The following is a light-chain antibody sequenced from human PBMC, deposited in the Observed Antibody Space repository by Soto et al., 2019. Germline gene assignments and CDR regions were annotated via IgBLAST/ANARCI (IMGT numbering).Light chain of an antibody. CDR3: QSYDSSLRDV. J-gene: IGLJ1*01. V-gene: IGLV1-40*01. Sequence: QSVLTQPPSVSGAPGQRVTISCTGSSSNIGAGYDVHWYQQLPGTAPKLLISANTNRPSGVPDRFSGSKSGTSASLAITGLQAEDEADYYCQSYDSSLRDVFGTGTKLTVL. CDR2: ANT. CDR1: SSNIGAGYD.